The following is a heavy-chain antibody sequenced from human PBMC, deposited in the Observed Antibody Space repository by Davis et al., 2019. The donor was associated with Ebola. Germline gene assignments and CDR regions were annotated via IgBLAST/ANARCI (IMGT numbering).Heavy chain of an antibody. CDR3: ARRRGYPYYYGMDV. CDR2: INHSGST. Sequence: SETLSLTCTVSGGSISTTSYYWSWIRQPPGKGLEWIGEINHSGSTNYNPSLKSRVTISVDTSKNQFSLKLSSVTAADTAVYYCARRRGYPYYYGMDVWGQGTTVTVSS. J-gene: IGHJ6*02. V-gene: IGHV4-39*07. D-gene: IGHD5-18*01. CDR1: GGSISTTSYY.